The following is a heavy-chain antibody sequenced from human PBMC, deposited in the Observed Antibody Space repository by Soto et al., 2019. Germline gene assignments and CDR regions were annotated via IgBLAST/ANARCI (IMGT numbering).Heavy chain of an antibody. CDR2: IYYSGST. J-gene: IGHJ4*02. D-gene: IGHD3-3*01. V-gene: IGHV4-59*01. Sequence: SETLSLTCTVSGGSISSYYWSWIRQPPGKGLEWIGYIYYSGSTNYNPSLKSRVTISVDTSKNQFSLKLSSVTAADTAVYYCARGLTIFGVVIFDYWGQGTLVTVSS. CDR1: GGSISSYY. CDR3: ARGLTIFGVVIFDY.